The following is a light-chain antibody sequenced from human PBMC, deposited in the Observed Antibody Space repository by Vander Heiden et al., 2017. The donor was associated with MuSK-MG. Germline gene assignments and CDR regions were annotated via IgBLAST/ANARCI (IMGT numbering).Light chain of an antibody. CDR1: QGISSW. J-gene: IGKJ4*01. CDR3: QQTNSIPRT. Sequence: DIQMTQSPSSVSASVGDRVTITCRASQGISSWLDWYQQKPGKAPKLLIYAASSLQSGVPSRFSGSGSGTDFTLTISSLQPEDFATYYCQQTNSIPRTFGQGTKVEIK. V-gene: IGKV1-12*01. CDR2: AAS.